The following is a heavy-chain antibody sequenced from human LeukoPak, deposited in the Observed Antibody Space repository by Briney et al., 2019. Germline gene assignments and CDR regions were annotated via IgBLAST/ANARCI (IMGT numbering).Heavy chain of an antibody. Sequence: GGSLRLSCAASGFIFDDYGMSWVRQGPGKGLEWVSGIYWNGGSTGYADSVKGRFTISRDNAKNSLYLQMNSLRAEDTAFYYCATDSAYCGGECYSDYWGQGTLVTVSS. J-gene: IGHJ4*02. D-gene: IGHD2-21*01. CDR3: ATDSAYCGGECYSDY. CDR1: GFIFDDYG. CDR2: IYWNGGST. V-gene: IGHV3-20*04.